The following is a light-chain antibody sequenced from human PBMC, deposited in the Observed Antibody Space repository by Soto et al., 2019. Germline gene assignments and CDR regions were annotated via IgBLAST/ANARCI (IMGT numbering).Light chain of an antibody. V-gene: IGKV1-5*03. CDR3: QQYNSYWT. CDR1: QSISSW. CDR2: KAS. Sequence: DIQMTQSPSSVSASVGDRVTITCRASQSISSWLAWYQQKPGKAPKLLIYKASSLEGGVPSRFSGSGSGTEFTLTISSLQPDDFATYYCQQYNSYWTFGQGTKVEIK. J-gene: IGKJ1*01.